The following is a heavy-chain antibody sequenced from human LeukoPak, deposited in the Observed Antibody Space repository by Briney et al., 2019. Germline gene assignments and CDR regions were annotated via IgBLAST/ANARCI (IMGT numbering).Heavy chain of an antibody. D-gene: IGHD4-17*01. J-gene: IGHJ4*02. CDR1: GFTFSSYG. CDR3: AKDQDDYGDYAAFDY. Sequence: GGSLRLSCAASGFTFSSYGMHWVRQAPGKGLEWVAVISYDGSNKYYADSVKGRFTISRDNSKNTLYLQMNSLRAEDTAVYYCAKDQDDYGDYAAFDYWGQGTLVTVSS. V-gene: IGHV3-30*18. CDR2: ISYDGSNK.